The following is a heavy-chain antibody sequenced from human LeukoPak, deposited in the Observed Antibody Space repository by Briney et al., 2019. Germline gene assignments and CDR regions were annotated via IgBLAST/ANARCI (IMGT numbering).Heavy chain of an antibody. CDR2: ISHSGTT. Sequence: SETLSLTCSVYGVSFSDNYWSWIRQPPGKGLEWIGEISHSGTTTYSPSLKSRVTISVDTSKSQFSLKLSSVTAADTAVYYCARLSILYAFDYWGQGTLVTVSS. J-gene: IGHJ4*02. CDR1: GVSFSDNY. D-gene: IGHD2-8*01. CDR3: ARLSILYAFDY. V-gene: IGHV4-34*01.